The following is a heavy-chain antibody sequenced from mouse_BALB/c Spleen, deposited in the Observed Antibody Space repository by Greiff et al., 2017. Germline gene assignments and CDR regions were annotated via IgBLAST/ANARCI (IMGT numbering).Heavy chain of an antibody. CDR1: GFNIKDTY. CDR2: IDPANGNT. Sequence: VQLQQSGAELVKPGASVKLSCTASGFNIKDTYMHWVKQRPEQGLEWIGRIDPANGNTKYDPKFQGKATITADTSSNTAYLQLSSLTSEDTAVYYCARSTADYAMDYWGQGTSVTVSS. D-gene: IGHD1-2*01. CDR3: ARSTADYAMDY. V-gene: IGHV14-3*02. J-gene: IGHJ4*01.